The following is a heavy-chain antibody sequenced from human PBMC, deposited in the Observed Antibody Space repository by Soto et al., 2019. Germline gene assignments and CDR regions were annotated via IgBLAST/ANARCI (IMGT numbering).Heavy chain of an antibody. J-gene: IGHJ4*02. Sequence: QVQLVESGGGVVQPGRSLRLSCAASGFTFSSYAMHWVRQAPGKGLEWVAVISYDGSNKYYADSVKGRFTISRDNSKNSLYLQMNSLRAEYTAVYYCARGRDGSPLGISTSYYFDYWGQGTLVTVSS. V-gene: IGHV3-30-3*01. CDR1: GFTFSSYA. CDR2: ISYDGSNK. D-gene: IGHD3-10*01. CDR3: ARGRDGSPLGISTSYYFDY.